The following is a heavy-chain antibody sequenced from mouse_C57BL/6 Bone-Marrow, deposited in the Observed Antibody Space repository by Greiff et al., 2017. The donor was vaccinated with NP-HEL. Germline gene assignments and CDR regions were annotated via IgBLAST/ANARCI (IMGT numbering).Heavy chain of an antibody. D-gene: IGHD1-1*01. CDR2: IYPRSGNT. Sequence: QVQLQQSGAELARPGASVKLSCKASGYTFTSYGIRWVKQSTGQGLEWIGEIYPRSGNTYYNEKFKGKATLTADKSSSTAYMELRSLTSKDSSVYFCARGIYYYGSVDYWGQGTTLTVSS. CDR3: ARGIYYYGSVDY. J-gene: IGHJ2*01. V-gene: IGHV1-81*01. CDR1: GYTFTSYG.